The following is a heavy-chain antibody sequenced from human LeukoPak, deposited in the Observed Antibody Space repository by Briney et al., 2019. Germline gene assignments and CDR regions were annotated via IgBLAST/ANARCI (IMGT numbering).Heavy chain of an antibody. Sequence: SETLTLTCTVSGGSISSYYWSWIRQPPGKGLEWIGYIYYSGSTNYNPSLKSRVTISLDTSKNQFSLKLSSVTAADTAVYYCARTDPGDGYNPYYFDYWGQGTLVTVSS. CDR2: IYYSGST. V-gene: IGHV4-59*01. D-gene: IGHD5-24*01. CDR1: GGSISSYY. CDR3: ARTDPGDGYNPYYFDY. J-gene: IGHJ4*02.